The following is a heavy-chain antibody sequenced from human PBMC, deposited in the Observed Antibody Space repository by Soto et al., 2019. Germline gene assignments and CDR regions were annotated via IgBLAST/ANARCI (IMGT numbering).Heavy chain of an antibody. V-gene: IGHV1-69*13. CDR3: ARDLDYGDYPGY. Sequence: SVKVSCKASGGTFSSYAISWVRQAPGQGLEWMGGIIPIFGTANYAQKFQGRVTITADESTSTAYMELSSLRSEDTAVYYCARDLDYGDYPGYWGQGTLVTVSS. CDR2: IIPIFGTA. D-gene: IGHD4-17*01. J-gene: IGHJ4*02. CDR1: GGTFSSYA.